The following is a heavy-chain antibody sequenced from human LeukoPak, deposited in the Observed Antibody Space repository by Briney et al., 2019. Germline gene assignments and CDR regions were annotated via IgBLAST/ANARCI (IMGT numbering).Heavy chain of an antibody. CDR1: GGSISGYY. CDR2: IYSSGST. Sequence: SETLSLTCTVSGGSISGYYWSWIRQPAGKGLEWIGRIYSSGSTNYNPSLKSRITMSVDTSKNQFSLKLSSVTAADTALYYCARDSSSWLGVDYWGLGTLVTVSS. V-gene: IGHV4-4*07. CDR3: ARDSSSWLGVDY. J-gene: IGHJ4*02. D-gene: IGHD6-13*01.